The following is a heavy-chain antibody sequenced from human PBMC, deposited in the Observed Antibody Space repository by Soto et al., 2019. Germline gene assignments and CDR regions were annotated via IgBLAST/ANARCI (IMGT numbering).Heavy chain of an antibody. J-gene: IGHJ4*02. Sequence: GASVKVSCKASGYTFTCYYMHWVRQAPGQGLEWMGWINPNSGGTNYAQKFQGWVTMTRDTSISTAYMELSRLRSDDTAVYYCAREDFGGGSRHSFDYGGRETLFTFSS. V-gene: IGHV1-2*04. CDR3: AREDFGGGSRHSFDY. D-gene: IGHD2-15*01. CDR2: INPNSGGT. CDR1: GYTFTCYY.